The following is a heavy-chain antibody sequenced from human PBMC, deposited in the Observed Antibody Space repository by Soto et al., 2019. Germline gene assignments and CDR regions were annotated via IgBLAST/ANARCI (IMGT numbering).Heavy chain of an antibody. Sequence: ASVKVSCKASGFTFTSSAMQWVRQARGQRLEWIGWIVVGSGNTNYAQKFQERVTITRDMSTSTAYMELSSLRSEDTAVYYCAAIRNYDYYYYGMDVWGQGTTVTVSS. CDR2: IVVGSGNT. CDR3: AAIRNYDYYYYGMDV. D-gene: IGHD1-7*01. V-gene: IGHV1-58*02. J-gene: IGHJ6*02. CDR1: GFTFTSSA.